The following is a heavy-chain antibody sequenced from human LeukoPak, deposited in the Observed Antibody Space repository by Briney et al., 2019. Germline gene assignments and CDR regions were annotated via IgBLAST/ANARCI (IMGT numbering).Heavy chain of an antibody. CDR2: ISSSSDTI. Sequence: GGSLRLSCAASGFTFSNYNMNWVRQAPGKGLEWVSYISSSSDTIYYADSVKGRFTISRDNAKNSLYLQMNSLRAEDTAVYYCARDLWLAAGYYYMDVWGKGTTVTVSS. D-gene: IGHD3-10*01. V-gene: IGHV3-48*04. J-gene: IGHJ6*03. CDR1: GFTFSNYN. CDR3: ARDLWLAAGYYYMDV.